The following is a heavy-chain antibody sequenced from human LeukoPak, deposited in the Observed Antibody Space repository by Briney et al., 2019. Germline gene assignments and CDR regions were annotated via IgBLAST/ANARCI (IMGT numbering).Heavy chain of an antibody. D-gene: IGHD2-2*01. Sequence: GESLKISCKGSGYSFTSYWIGWVRPMPGKGLEWMGIIYPGDSDTGYSPSFQGQVTISADKSISTAYLQWSSLKASDTAMYYCARRDGYCSSTSCYADYYYGMDVWGQGTTVTVSS. CDR3: ARRDGYCSSTSCYADYYYGMDV. CDR1: GYSFTSYW. CDR2: IYPGDSDT. V-gene: IGHV5-51*01. J-gene: IGHJ6*02.